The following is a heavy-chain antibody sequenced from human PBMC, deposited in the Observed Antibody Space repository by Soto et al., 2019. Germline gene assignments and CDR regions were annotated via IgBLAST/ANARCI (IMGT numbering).Heavy chain of an antibody. D-gene: IGHD3-22*01. V-gene: IGHV1-3*01. CDR1: GYTFTSYA. J-gene: IGHJ5*02. CDR2: INAGNGNT. CDR3: ARARMSYYYDSSGYYWFDP. Sequence: GASVKVSCKASGYTFTSYAMHWVRQAPGQRLEWMGWINAGNGNTKYSQKFQGRVTITRDTSASTAYMELSSLRSEDTAVYYCARARMSYYYDSSGYYWFDPWGQGTLVTVSS.